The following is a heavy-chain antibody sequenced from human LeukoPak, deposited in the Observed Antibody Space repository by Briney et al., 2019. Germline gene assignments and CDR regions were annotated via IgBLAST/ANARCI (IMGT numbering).Heavy chain of an antibody. V-gene: IGHV1-18*01. CDR1: GYTFTSYG. D-gene: IGHD5-24*01. J-gene: IGHJ3*02. Sequence: AASVKVSCKASGYTFTSYGISWVRQAPGQGLEWMGWISAYNGNTNYAQKLQGRVTMTTDTSTSTAYMELSSLRSEDTAVYYCARSRMAPDAFDIWGQGTMVTVSS. CDR2: ISAYNGNT. CDR3: ARSRMAPDAFDI.